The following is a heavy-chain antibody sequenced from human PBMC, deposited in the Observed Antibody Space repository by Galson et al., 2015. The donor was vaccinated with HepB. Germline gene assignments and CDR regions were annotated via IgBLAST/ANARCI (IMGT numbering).Heavy chain of an antibody. V-gene: IGHV3-30*04. CDR2: VSSDESNK. Sequence: SLRLSCAASGFTFRAYAMHWVRQAPGKGLEGVALVSSDESNKYYADSVRGRFTISRDNSRNTVYLQMNSLRAEDTAVYYCARTFYFDYWGQGTLVTVSS. CDR1: GFTFRAYA. CDR3: ARTFYFDY. J-gene: IGHJ4*02.